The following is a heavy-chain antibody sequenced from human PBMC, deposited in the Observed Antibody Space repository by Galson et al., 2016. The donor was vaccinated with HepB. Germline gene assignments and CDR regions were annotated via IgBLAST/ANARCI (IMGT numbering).Heavy chain of an antibody. CDR1: GFTFSTYS. D-gene: IGHD1-26*01. J-gene: IGHJ2*01. CDR3: ARPPEGDSGYFDL. Sequence: SLRLSCAASGFTFSTYSMNWVRQAPGKGLEWVSSISITSGYKYYADSLKGRVTISRDNAKNSLYLQMNSLRAEDTAVYYCARPPEGDSGYFDLWGRGTLVTVSS. V-gene: IGHV3-21*01. CDR2: ISITSGYK.